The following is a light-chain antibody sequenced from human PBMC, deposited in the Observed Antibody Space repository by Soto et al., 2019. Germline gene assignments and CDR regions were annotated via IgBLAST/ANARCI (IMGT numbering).Light chain of an antibody. Sequence: EIMMTQSPATLSVSPGERATLSCRASPSVGSNLAWYQQTPGQAPRLLIYGASTRATGIPARFSGSGSGTEITLTISSLQSEDFAVYYCQQYNNWPQTFGQGTKVEIK. V-gene: IGKV3-15*01. CDR2: GAS. CDR1: PSVGSN. CDR3: QQYNNWPQT. J-gene: IGKJ1*01.